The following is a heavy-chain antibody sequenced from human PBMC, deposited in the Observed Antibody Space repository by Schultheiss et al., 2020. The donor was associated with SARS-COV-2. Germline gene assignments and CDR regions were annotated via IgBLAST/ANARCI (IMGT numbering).Heavy chain of an antibody. CDR1: GGSISSGGYY. CDR2: IYYSGST. Sequence: SETLSLTCTVSGGSISSGGYYWSWIRQHPGKGLEWIGYIYYSGSTYYNPSLKSRVTMSVDTSKNQFSLKLSSVTAADTAVYYCARVRVYCGGDCYSGLGYYYGMDVWGQGTTVTVSS. V-gene: IGHV4-31*03. D-gene: IGHD2-21*02. J-gene: IGHJ6*02. CDR3: ARVRVYCGGDCYSGLGYYYGMDV.